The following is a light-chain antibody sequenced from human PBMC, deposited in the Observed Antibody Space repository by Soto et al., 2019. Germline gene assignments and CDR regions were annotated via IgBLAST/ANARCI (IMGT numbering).Light chain of an antibody. V-gene: IGKV1-39*01. Sequence: DIQLTQSPSTLSASVGDRVTLTCRAAQSLNSRLAWCQHRPGKAPRLLIYDASTLESGVPSRFSGSGSGTDFTLTIASLQPEDSATYFCQQSYSTPLTFGGGTKVDIK. CDR3: QQSYSTPLT. CDR2: DAS. CDR1: QSLNSR. J-gene: IGKJ4*01.